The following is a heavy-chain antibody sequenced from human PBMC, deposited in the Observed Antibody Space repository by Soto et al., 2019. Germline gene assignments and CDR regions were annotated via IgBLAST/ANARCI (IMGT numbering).Heavy chain of an antibody. CDR1: GFRFNSYS. J-gene: IGHJ3*02. Sequence: GGSLRLSCEASGFRFNSYSMNWVRQAPQKGLEWVSLIDARSNYIYYADSVKGRFTISRDNARNSLYLQMNSLRAEDTAVYYCARDGAMIAPDAFDIWGQGTMVTVSS. D-gene: IGHD3-22*01. V-gene: IGHV3-21*06. CDR3: ARDGAMIAPDAFDI. CDR2: IDARSNYI.